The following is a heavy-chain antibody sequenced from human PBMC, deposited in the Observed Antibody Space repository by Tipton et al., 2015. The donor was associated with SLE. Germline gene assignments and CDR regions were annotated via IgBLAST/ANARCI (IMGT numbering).Heavy chain of an antibody. J-gene: IGHJ4*02. CDR3: AGGWQDYCSGGTCYALDY. Sequence: LRLSCTVSGGSISSHYWSWIRQPQGKGLEWIGYVSYSGTTSYKPSLESRVTISVDRAKNQFSLKLRSVTAADTAVYYCAGGWQDYCSGGTCYALDYWGQGKLVTVSS. CDR2: VSYSGTT. CDR1: GGSISSHY. D-gene: IGHD2-15*01. V-gene: IGHV4-59*11.